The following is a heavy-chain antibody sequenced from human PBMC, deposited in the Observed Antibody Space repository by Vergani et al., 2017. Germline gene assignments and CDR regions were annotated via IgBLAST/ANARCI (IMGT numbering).Heavy chain of an antibody. D-gene: IGHD3-22*01. CDR2: IDWDDDK. CDR1: GFSLSTSGMR. CDR3: ARIFYDSSGYYYGY. V-gene: IGHV2-70*04. Sequence: QVTLKESGPALVKPTQTLTLTCTFSGFSLSTSGMRVSWIRQPPGKALEWLARIDWDDDKFYSTSLKTRLTISKDTSKNQVVLTMTNMDPVDTATYYCARIFYDSSGYYYGYWGQGTLVTVSS. J-gene: IGHJ4*02.